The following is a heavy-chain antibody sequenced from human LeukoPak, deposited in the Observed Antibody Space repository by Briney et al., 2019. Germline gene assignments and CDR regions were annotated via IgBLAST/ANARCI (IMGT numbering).Heavy chain of an antibody. V-gene: IGHV3-23*01. Sequence: GGSLRLSCAASGLSFSSYAMSWVRQAPGKWLEWVSAISGSGGSTYYADSVKGRFTISRDNSKNTLYLHMNSLRAEDTAVYYCAKGRQHMVIFDYWGHGTQVTVSS. J-gene: IGHJ4*01. CDR1: GLSFSSYA. CDR2: ISGSGGST. D-gene: IGHD6-13*01. CDR3: AKGRQHMVIFDY.